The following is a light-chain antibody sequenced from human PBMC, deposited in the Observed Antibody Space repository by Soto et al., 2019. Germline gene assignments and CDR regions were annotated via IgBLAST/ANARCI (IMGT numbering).Light chain of an antibody. V-gene: IGLV2-8*01. CDR2: DVS. J-gene: IGLJ3*02. Sequence: QSALTQPPSASGSPGQSVTISCTGTSSDVGAYNYVSWYQQHPGKAPKLMIYDVSKRPSGVPYRFSGSKSGNAASLTVSGLQGEDEADYYCSSYAGSSWVFGGGTQLIVL. CDR3: SSYAGSSWV. CDR1: SSDVGAYNY.